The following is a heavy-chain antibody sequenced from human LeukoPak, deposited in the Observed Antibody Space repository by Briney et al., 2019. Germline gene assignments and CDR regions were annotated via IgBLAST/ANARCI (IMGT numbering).Heavy chain of an antibody. J-gene: IGHJ5*02. CDR3: VRGQTNLDNWFDP. Sequence: GGSLRLSCAASGFTFSSYSMNWVRQAPGKGLEWVSYIRPKDGTTHYADSVKGRFTISRDNAKNSLSLQMTSLRVDDSAVYYCVRGQTNLDNWFDPWGQRTLVIVSS. CDR1: GFTFSSYS. CDR2: IRPKDGTT. V-gene: IGHV3-48*01. D-gene: IGHD2-8*01.